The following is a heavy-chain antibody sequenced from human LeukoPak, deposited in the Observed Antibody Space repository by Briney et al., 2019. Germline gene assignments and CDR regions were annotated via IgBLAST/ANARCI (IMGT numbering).Heavy chain of an antibody. Sequence: PSETLSLTCAVYGVSFSGYYWSWIRQPPGKGLEWIGEINHSGSTNYNPSLKSRVTISVDTSKNQFSLKLSSVTAADTAVYYCARGPPYDFWSGYYSRPRPNWFDPWGQGTLVTVSS. J-gene: IGHJ5*02. CDR2: INHSGST. CDR1: GVSFSGYY. V-gene: IGHV4-34*01. CDR3: ARGPPYDFWSGYYSRPRPNWFDP. D-gene: IGHD3-3*01.